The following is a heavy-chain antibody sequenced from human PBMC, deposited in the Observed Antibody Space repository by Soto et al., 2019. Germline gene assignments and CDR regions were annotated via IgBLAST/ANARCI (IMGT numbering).Heavy chain of an antibody. D-gene: IGHD3-10*01. CDR1: GYTFTNYY. CDR2: INPSGGST. J-gene: IGHJ4*02. Sequence: QVQLVQSGAEVKKPGASVKVSCKASGYTFTNYYIYWVRQAPGQGLEWMGKINPSGGSTSYAQKFPGRVTMTRDTSTSTVYMELSSLRSEDTAVYYCASGYSASGSPLLPSDYWGQGTLVTVSS. CDR3: ASGYSASGSPLLPSDY. V-gene: IGHV1-46*03.